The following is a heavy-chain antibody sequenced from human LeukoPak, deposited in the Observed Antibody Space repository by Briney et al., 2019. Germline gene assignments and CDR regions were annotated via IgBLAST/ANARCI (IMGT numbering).Heavy chain of an antibody. Sequence: RWGSLRLSCAASGFTFSSYAMSWVRQAPGKGLEGVSAISGSGGSTYYADSVKGRFTISRDNSKNTLYLQMNSLRAEDTAVYYCAKAPLPYSSGWYYFQHWGQGTLVTVSS. CDR3: AKAPLPYSSGWYYFQH. J-gene: IGHJ1*01. D-gene: IGHD6-19*01. CDR2: ISGSGGST. CDR1: GFTFSSYA. V-gene: IGHV3-23*01.